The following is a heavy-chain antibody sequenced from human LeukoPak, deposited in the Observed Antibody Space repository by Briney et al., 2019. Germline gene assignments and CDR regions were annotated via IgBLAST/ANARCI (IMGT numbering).Heavy chain of an antibody. Sequence: GGSLSLSCAASGFTFGDYAMHCVRQARGRGREWVAGISWNSGSIGYADPVKGRFTISRDNAKNSLYLQMNSLRDEDTALYYCAKDMPHYTTSWGAFDIWGQGTMVTVSS. CDR3: AKDMPHYTTSWGAFDI. CDR1: GFTFGDYA. V-gene: IGHV3-9*01. CDR2: ISWNSGSI. J-gene: IGHJ3*02. D-gene: IGHD6-13*01.